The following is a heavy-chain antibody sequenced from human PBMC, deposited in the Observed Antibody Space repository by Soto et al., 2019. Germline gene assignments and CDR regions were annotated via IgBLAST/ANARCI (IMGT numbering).Heavy chain of an antibody. J-gene: IGHJ6*02. Sequence: QVQLVQSGAEVKKPGSSVKVSCKASGGTFSSYTISWVRQAPGQGLEWMGRIIPILGIANYAQKFQGRVTITADKSTSTAYMELSSLSSEDTAVYYCAREGPGMYYYYGMDVWGQGTTVTVSS. V-gene: IGHV1-69*08. CDR3: AREGPGMYYYYGMDV. CDR2: IIPILGIA. CDR1: GGTFSSYT.